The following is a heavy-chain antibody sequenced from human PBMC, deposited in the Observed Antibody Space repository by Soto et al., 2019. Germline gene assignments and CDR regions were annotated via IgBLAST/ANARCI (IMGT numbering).Heavy chain of an antibody. CDR1: GYTFTGYY. Sequence: QVQLVQSGAEVKKPGASVKVSCKASGYTFTGYYMHWVRQAPGQGLEWMGWINPNSGGTNYAQKFQGRVTMTRDTSISTAYMELSRLRSDDTAVYYCARRTNSGYGQWLGTYFAYWGQGTLVTVSS. V-gene: IGHV1-2*02. CDR3: ARRTNSGYGQWLGTYFAY. J-gene: IGHJ4*02. D-gene: IGHD5-12*01. CDR2: INPNSGGT.